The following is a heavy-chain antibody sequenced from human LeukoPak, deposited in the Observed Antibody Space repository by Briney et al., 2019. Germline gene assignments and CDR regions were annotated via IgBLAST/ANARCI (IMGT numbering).Heavy chain of an antibody. Sequence: GRSLRLSCAASGFTFSSYGMHWVRQAPGKGLEWVAVISYDGSNEYYADSVKGRFTISRDNSKNTLYLQMNSLRAEDTAVYYCAKAGIAAAGFYPWGQGTLVTVSS. J-gene: IGHJ5*02. D-gene: IGHD6-13*01. V-gene: IGHV3-30*18. CDR2: ISYDGSNE. CDR1: GFTFSSYG. CDR3: AKAGIAAAGFYP.